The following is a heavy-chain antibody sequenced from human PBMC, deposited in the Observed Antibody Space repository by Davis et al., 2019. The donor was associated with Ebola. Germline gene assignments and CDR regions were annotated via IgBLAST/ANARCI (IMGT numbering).Heavy chain of an antibody. J-gene: IGHJ4*02. CDR2: ISSSSYI. Sequence: GGSLRLSCAASGFTFSSYGMHWVRQAPGKGLEWVSSISSSSYIYYADSVKGRFTISRDNAKNTLYLQMNSLRAEDTAVYYCARDGENYSDLDYWGQGTLVTVSS. CDR3: ARDGENYSDLDY. V-gene: IGHV3-21*01. CDR1: GFTFSSYG. D-gene: IGHD3-10*01.